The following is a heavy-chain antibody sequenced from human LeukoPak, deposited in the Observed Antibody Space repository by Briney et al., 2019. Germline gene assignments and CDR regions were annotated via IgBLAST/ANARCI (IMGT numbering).Heavy chain of an antibody. CDR1: GFTFSSYE. CDR2: ISSSGSTI. CDR3: AKDRVGTLSAAGTFDQ. D-gene: IGHD6-13*01. V-gene: IGHV3-48*03. Sequence: GGSLRLSCAASGFTFSSYEMNWVRQAPGKGLEWVSYISSSGSTIYYADSVKGRFTISRDNAKNSLYLQMNSLRAEDTALYYCAKDRVGTLSAAGTFDQWGQGTLVAVSS. J-gene: IGHJ4*02.